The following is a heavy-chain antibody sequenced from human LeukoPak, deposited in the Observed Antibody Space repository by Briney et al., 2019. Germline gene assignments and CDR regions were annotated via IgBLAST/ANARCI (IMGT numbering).Heavy chain of an antibody. D-gene: IGHD3-22*01. CDR2: GVST. Sequence: GVSTYYADSVKGRFTISRDNSKNTLYLQMNSLRAEDTAVYYCAKDGYYYDSSGYYYGAFDIWGQGTMVTVSS. CDR3: AKDGYYYDSSGYYYGAFDI. J-gene: IGHJ3*02. V-gene: IGHV3-23*01.